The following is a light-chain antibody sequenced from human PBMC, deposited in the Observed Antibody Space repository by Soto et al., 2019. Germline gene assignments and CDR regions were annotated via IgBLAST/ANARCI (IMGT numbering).Light chain of an antibody. CDR3: QQYNSYPLT. J-gene: IGKJ4*01. CDR1: QSISSW. CDR2: KAS. Sequence: DIPMPTSPATLSASVGARVTITCRASQSISSWLAWYEQKPGKAPKLLIYKASSLESGVPSRFSGSGSGTEFTLTISSLQPEDFAPYYCQQYNSYPLTFGGGTKVDIK. V-gene: IGKV1-5*03.